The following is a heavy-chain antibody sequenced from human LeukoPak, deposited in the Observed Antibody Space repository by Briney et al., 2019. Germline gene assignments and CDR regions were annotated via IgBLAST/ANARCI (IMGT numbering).Heavy chain of an antibody. CDR1: DGSISSGYYY. V-gene: IGHV4-39*01. CDR2: IYYSGTT. CDR3: ARQPKSCAPGIFITGKACWFDT. J-gene: IGHJ5*02. D-gene: IGHD3-10*01. Sequence: SETLSLTCSVSDGSISSGYYYWAWIRQPPGKGPEWIGSIYYSGTTYPNPSLKSRVTISVDTSKNQFSLKLSSVTAADTAVYYCARQPKSCAPGIFITGKACWFDTWGQGILVTVSP.